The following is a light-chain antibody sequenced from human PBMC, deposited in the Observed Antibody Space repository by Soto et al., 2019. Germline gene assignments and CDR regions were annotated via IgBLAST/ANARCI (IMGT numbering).Light chain of an antibody. CDR1: EDISTW. J-gene: IGKJ5*01. CDR2: AAS. Sequence: DIQMTQSPSSVSASVGDRVTITCRSSEDISTWLAWYQQKPGKAPKLLIYAASSLQSGVPYRFSGSGSVTDCTLTISSLQPEYFATDYCQDAGSWPLITFGQGTRLDIK. CDR3: QDAGSWPLIT. V-gene: IGKV1-12*01.